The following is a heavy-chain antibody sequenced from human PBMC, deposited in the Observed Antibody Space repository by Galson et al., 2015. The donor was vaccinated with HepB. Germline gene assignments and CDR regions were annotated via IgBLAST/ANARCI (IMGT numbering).Heavy chain of an antibody. V-gene: IGHV3-33*01. Sequence: SLRLSCAASGLTFSSYGMHWVRQAPGKGLEWVAIIRYDGSNKYYADSVKGRFTISRDNSKNMLHLQMNSLRAEDTVVYYCARDRGAGGVDYGDYVSYYYGMDVWGQGTTVTVSS. J-gene: IGHJ6*02. CDR1: GLTFSSYG. CDR2: IRYDGSNK. CDR3: ARDRGAGGVDYGDYVSYYYGMDV. D-gene: IGHD4-17*01.